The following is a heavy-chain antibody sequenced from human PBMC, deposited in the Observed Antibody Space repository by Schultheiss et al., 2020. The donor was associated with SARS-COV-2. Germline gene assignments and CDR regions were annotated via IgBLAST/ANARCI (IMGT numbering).Heavy chain of an antibody. J-gene: IGHJ5*02. Sequence: SETLSLTCTVSGGSISSSSYYWGWIRQPPGKGLEWIGEINHSGSTNYNPSLKSRVTISVDTSKNQFSLKLSSVTAADTAVYYCARGRSSWYILSNWFDPWGQGTLVTVSS. CDR1: GGSISSSSYY. CDR3: ARGRSSWYILSNWFDP. D-gene: IGHD6-13*01. V-gene: IGHV4-39*07. CDR2: INHSGST.